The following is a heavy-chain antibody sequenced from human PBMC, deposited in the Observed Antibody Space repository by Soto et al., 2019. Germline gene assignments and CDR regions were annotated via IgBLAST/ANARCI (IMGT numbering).Heavy chain of an antibody. CDR1: GFTFGSHG. J-gene: IGHJ6*02. CDR2: ISYDETNE. CDR3: AKDLRTTISDYGMDV. V-gene: IGHV3-30*18. Sequence: GGSLRLSCVASGFTFGSHGMHWVRQAPGKGLEWVAVISYDETNEHYVDSVKGRFTISRDNSKSILYLQMNRLRPEDTAVYKCAKDLRTTISDYGMDVWGPGTTVTVYS.